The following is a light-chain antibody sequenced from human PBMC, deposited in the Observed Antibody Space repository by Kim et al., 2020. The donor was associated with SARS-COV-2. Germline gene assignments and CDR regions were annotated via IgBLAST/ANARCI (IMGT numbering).Light chain of an antibody. J-gene: IGLJ3*02. V-gene: IGLV1-44*01. CDR3: ATWDDSLDVWM. CDR2: TDD. CDR1: SSNIVIKP. Sequence: GQRVTNSCSGSSSNIVIKPVNWYQQFPGTAPQLLIDTDDRRPSWVSDRVSCSKSGTSASLAISALRSEDEAAYYCATWDDSLDVWMFGGGTKVTVL.